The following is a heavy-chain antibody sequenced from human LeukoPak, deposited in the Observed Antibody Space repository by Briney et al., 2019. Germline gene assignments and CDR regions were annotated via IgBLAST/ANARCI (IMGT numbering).Heavy chain of an antibody. D-gene: IGHD2-2*03. CDR3: ARVDIVVVPAATDYYYYYYKDV. CDR2: IYYSGST. Sequence: PSETLSLTCTVSGGSISSYYWSWIRQPPGKGLEWIGYIYYSGSTNYNPSLKSRVTISVDTSKNQFSLKLSSVTAADTAVYYCARVDIVVVPAATDYYYYYYKDVWGKGTTVTVSS. V-gene: IGHV4-59*01. J-gene: IGHJ6*03. CDR1: GGSISSYY.